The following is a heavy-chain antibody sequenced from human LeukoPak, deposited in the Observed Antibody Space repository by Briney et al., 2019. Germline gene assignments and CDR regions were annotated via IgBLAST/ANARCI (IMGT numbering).Heavy chain of an antibody. Sequence: GGSLRLSCAASGFTFSSYAMSWVRQAPGKGLEWVSYISSSGRTIYYADSVKGRFTISRDNSKNTLYLQMNSLRAEDTAVYYCAKDDETTVVPGGYWGQGTLVTVSS. CDR3: AKDDETTVVPGGY. V-gene: IGHV3-23*01. D-gene: IGHD4-23*01. CDR1: GFTFSSYA. CDR2: ISSSGRTI. J-gene: IGHJ4*02.